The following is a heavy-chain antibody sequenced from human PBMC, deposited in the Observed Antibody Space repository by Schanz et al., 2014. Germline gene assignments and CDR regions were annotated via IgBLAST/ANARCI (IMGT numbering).Heavy chain of an antibody. D-gene: IGHD2-21*01. V-gene: IGHV3-53*01. CDR2: LYINAGST. J-gene: IGHJ3*01. Sequence: QLVESGGGLVQPGGSLRLSCAVSGFSVSTNYMSWARQAPGKGLEWISSLYINAGSTRYADSVKGRFFISRDSSKNTLFLQMNSLRADDTAIYFCARDEGRDGYNLAFDVWGQGTLVTVSS. CDR1: GFSVSTNY. CDR3: ARDEGRDGYNLAFDV.